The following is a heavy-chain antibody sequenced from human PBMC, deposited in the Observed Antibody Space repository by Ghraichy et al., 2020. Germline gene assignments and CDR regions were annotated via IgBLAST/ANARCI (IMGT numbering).Heavy chain of an antibody. D-gene: IGHD5-18*01. CDR1: GGSISSYY. Sequence: SETLSLTCTVSGGSISSYYWSWIRQPPGKGLEWIGYIYYSGSTNYNPSLKSRVTISVDTSKNQFSLKLSSVTAADTAVYYCARDHGVYSYGLSDYYYYGMDVGGQETTVTVSS. CDR2: IYYSGST. J-gene: IGHJ6*02. CDR3: ARDHGVYSYGLSDYYYYGMDV. V-gene: IGHV4-59*01.